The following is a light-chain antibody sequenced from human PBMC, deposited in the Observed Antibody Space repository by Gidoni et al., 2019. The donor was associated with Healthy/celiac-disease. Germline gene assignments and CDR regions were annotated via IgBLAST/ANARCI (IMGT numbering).Light chain of an antibody. CDR2: AAS. Sequence: DIQMTQSPSSLSASVGDRLTITCRASQGISNYLAWYQQKPGKVPKLLIYAASTLQSGVPSRFSGSGSGTDFTLTISSLQPEDVATYYCQKFNSAPWTFXQXTKVEIK. V-gene: IGKV1-27*01. J-gene: IGKJ1*01. CDR1: QGISNY. CDR3: QKFNSAPWT.